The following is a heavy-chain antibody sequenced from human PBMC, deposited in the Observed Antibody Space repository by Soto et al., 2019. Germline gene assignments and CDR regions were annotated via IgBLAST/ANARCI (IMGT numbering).Heavy chain of an antibody. D-gene: IGHD2-2*01. CDR2: IYYTGKT. CDR1: GDYIHVGGYY. J-gene: IGHJ5*02. CDR3: GRDLTSNANCIDP. Sequence: PSETLSLTCSVSGDYIHVGGYYWTWIRQRPGKGLGWMGYIYYTGKTYYNPSLESRLTMSVDRSKSQFSLRLTSVTAADTAVYFCGRDLTSNANCIDPWGQGTLVTVSS. V-gene: IGHV4-30-4*01.